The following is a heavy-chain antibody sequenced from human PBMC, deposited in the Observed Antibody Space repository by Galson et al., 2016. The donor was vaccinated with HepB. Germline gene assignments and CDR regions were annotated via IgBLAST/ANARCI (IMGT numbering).Heavy chain of an antibody. J-gene: IGHJ3*02. Sequence: ETLSLTCTVSGGSISNSTYYWGWIRQPPGKGLEWIGTIFYAGSTSYNPSLKSRVTISVDTSKNQFSLKLSSVTAADTAVYYCARRGVAPQGGKAFHIWGQGTMVTVSS. CDR3: ARRGVAPQGGKAFHI. V-gene: IGHV4-39*01. CDR1: GGSISNSTYY. D-gene: IGHD6-6*01. CDR2: IFYAGST.